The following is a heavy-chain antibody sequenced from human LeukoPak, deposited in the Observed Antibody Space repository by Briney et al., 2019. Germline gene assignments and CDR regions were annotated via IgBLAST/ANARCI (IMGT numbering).Heavy chain of an antibody. CDR1: GYTFTGYY. Sequence: ASVKVSCKASGYTFTGYYMHWVRQAPGQGLEWMGWINPNGGGTNYAQKFQGRVTMTRDTSISTAYMELSGLRSDDTAVYYCARAPRARPGAFDIWGQGTMVTVSS. D-gene: IGHD3-10*01. CDR2: INPNGGGT. V-gene: IGHV1-2*02. CDR3: ARAPRARPGAFDI. J-gene: IGHJ3*02.